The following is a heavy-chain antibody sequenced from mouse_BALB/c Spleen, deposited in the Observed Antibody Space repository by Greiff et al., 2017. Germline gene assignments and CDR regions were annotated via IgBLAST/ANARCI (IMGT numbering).Heavy chain of an antibody. J-gene: IGHJ4*01. Sequence: VQLKESGAELVKPGASVKLSCTASGFNIKDTYMHWVKQRPEQGLEWIGRIDPANGNTKYDPKFQGKATITADTSSNTAYLQLSSLTSEDTAVYYCASYYDYDGGYAMDYWGQGTSVTVSS. CDR2: IDPANGNT. D-gene: IGHD2-4*01. V-gene: IGHV14-3*02. CDR1: GFNIKDTY. CDR3: ASYYDYDGGYAMDY.